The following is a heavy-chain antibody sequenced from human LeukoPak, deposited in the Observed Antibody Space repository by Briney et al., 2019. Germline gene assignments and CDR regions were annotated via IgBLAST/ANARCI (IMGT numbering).Heavy chain of an antibody. Sequence: SETLSLTCTVSGGSISSNNYFWGWLRQPPGKGLEWIGSIYDSGSTYYNPSLKSRVTISVDTSKNQFSLKLNSVTAADTAMYYCQSRFLEWLLDYWGQGTLVTVSS. J-gene: IGHJ4*02. CDR1: GGSISSNNYF. CDR2: IYDSGST. V-gene: IGHV4-39*01. D-gene: IGHD3-3*01. CDR3: QSRFLEWLLDY.